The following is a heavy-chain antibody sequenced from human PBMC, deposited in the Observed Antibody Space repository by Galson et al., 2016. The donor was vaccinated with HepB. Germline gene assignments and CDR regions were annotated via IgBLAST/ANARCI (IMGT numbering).Heavy chain of an antibody. J-gene: IGHJ6*02. V-gene: IGHV1-69*13. D-gene: IGHD5-18*01. Sequence: SVKVSCKASGGIFSRYAINWVRQAPGQGPEWMGGIIPILATANYAQKFQGRVKITADESTSTAHMELSSLRSEDTAMYYCARGRYSYGVPHYYATDVWGQGTTVTVSS. CDR2: IIPILATA. CDR3: ARGRYSYGVPHYYATDV. CDR1: GGIFSRYA.